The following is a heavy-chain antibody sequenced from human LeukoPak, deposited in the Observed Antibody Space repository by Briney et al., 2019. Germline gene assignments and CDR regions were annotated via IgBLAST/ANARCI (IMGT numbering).Heavy chain of an antibody. CDR1: GFTFSSYW. J-gene: IGHJ6*03. V-gene: IGHV3-74*01. Sequence: PGGSLRLSCAASGFTFSSYWMHWVRQVPGKGLVWVSRINSDGSSTDYADSVKGRFTISRDNSKNTVYLQMNSLRVEDTAVYYCGRRDPYYYYYIDVWGKGTTVTVSS. CDR3: GRRDPYYYYYIDV. CDR2: INSDGSST.